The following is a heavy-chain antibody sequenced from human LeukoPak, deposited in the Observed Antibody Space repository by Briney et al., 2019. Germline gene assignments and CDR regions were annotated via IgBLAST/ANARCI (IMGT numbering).Heavy chain of an antibody. CDR1: GFTFSSYA. D-gene: IGHD1-26*01. Sequence: GRSLRLSCAASGFTFSSYAMSWVRQAPGKGLECVSAISGSGGSTYYADSVKGRFTISRDNSKNTLYLQMNSLRAEDTAVYYCAKKSGSAFDYWGQGTLVTVSS. V-gene: IGHV3-23*01. CDR2: ISGSGGST. J-gene: IGHJ4*02. CDR3: AKKSGSAFDY.